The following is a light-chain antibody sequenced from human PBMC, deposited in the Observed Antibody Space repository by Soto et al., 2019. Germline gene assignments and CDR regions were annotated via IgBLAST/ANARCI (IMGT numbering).Light chain of an antibody. CDR3: QQAYSFPLT. CDR2: GAS. V-gene: IGKV1-12*01. J-gene: IGKJ4*01. Sequence: DIQMTQSPSSVSASVGDRVTITCRASQGLGVWLGWYQQKPGKAPQLLIFGASGLQSGVPSRFSGSGSGTDFTLTISSLQPEDFATYYCQQAYSFPLTFGGGTKVHI. CDR1: QGLGVW.